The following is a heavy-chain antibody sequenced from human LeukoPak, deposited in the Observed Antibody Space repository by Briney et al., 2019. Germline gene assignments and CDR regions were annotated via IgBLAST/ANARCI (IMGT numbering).Heavy chain of an antibody. D-gene: IGHD2-15*01. CDR1: GFTFSDYY. CDR3: ARDGGSAGSAYEFDY. CDR2: IKEDGSEK. J-gene: IGHJ4*02. Sequence: PGGSLRLSCAASGFTFSDYYMSWVRQAPGKGLEWVANIKEDGSEKNYVDSVTGRFTISRDNAKNSLYLQMNSLRVEDTAVYYCARDGGSAGSAYEFDYWGQGTLVTVSS. V-gene: IGHV3-7*01.